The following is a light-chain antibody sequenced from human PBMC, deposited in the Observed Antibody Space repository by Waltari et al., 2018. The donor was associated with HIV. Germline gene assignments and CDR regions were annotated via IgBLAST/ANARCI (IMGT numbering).Light chain of an antibody. Sequence: IVMTQSPLSLSVAPGEPASISCRSSQILLHRNGPNYLDWYLWRPGQSPQLLVYLNSIRAAGVRDRIRGSGSGTEFTLKSSRVEAEDVGIYYCMQTLQSYTFGQGTKLEIK. V-gene: IGKV2-28*01. CDR1: QILLHRNGPNY. J-gene: IGKJ2*01. CDR3: MQTLQSYT. CDR2: LNS.